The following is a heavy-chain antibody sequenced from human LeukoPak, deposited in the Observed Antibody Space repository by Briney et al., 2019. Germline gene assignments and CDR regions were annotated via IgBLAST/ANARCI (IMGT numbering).Heavy chain of an antibody. Sequence: KSSETLSLTCTVSGGSINNYSWSWIRQPPGKGLEWIGSIYYSGSTYYNPSLKSRVTISVDTSKNQFPLKLSSVTAADTAVYYCARLIYDFWSGYYGGFDYWGQGTLVTVSS. V-gene: IGHV4-59*05. D-gene: IGHD3-3*01. CDR2: IYYSGST. CDR3: ARLIYDFWSGYYGGFDY. CDR1: GGSINNYS. J-gene: IGHJ4*02.